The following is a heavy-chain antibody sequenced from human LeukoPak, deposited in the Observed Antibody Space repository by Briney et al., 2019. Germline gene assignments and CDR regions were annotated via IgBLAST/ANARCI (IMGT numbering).Heavy chain of an antibody. J-gene: IGHJ3*02. D-gene: IGHD3-22*01. CDR2: IIPIFGTA. Sequence: SVKVSCKASGGTFSSYAISWVRQAPGQGLEWMGGIIPIFGTANYAQKFQGRVTITADESTSTAYMELSSLRSEDTAVYYCASRPYYYDSSGYLYAFDIWGQGTMDTVSS. CDR3: ASRPYYYDSSGYLYAFDI. V-gene: IGHV1-69*13. CDR1: GGTFSSYA.